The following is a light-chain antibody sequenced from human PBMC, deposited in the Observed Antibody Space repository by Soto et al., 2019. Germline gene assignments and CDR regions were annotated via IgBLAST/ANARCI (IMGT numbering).Light chain of an antibody. J-gene: IGKJ2*01. Sequence: EIVLTQSPGTLSLSPGERATLSCRASQSVSSSYLAWYQQKPGQPPRLFIYGASSRATGIPDRFSGSGSGTDFTLTISRLEADDFAVYYCQQYGGSPPYTFGQGTKLEIK. CDR1: QSVSSSY. V-gene: IGKV3-20*01. CDR2: GAS. CDR3: QQYGGSPPYT.